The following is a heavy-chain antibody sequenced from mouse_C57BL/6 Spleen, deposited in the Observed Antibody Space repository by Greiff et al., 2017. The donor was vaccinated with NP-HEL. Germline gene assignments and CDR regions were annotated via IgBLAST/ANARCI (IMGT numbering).Heavy chain of an antibody. J-gene: IGHJ3*01. V-gene: IGHV1-64*01. CDR2: IHPNSGST. Sequence: QVHVKQSGAELVKPGASVKLSCKASGYTFTSYWMHWVKQRPGQGLEWIGMIHPNSGSTNYNEKFKSKATLTVDKSSSTAYMQLSSLTSEDSAVYYCAREDYYGSSYAWFAYWGQGTLVTVSA. CDR1: GYTFTSYW. CDR3: AREDYYGSSYAWFAY. D-gene: IGHD1-1*01.